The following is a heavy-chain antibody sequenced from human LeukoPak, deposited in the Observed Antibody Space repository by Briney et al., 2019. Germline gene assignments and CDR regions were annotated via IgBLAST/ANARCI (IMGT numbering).Heavy chain of an antibody. CDR1: GFTFSRYS. Sequence: RAGGSLRLSCAASGFTFSRYSMHWVRHAPGKGLVWVSHVNSDGSGTDYADSVKGRFTISRDNAKNTLYLQMNSLRAEDTAVYYCAELGITMIGGVWGKGTTVTISS. V-gene: IGHV3-74*01. CDR2: VNSDGSGT. CDR3: AELGITMIGGV. J-gene: IGHJ6*04. D-gene: IGHD3-10*02.